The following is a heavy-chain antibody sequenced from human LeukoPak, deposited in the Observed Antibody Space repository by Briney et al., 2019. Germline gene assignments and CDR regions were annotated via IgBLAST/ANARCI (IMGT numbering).Heavy chain of an antibody. Sequence: GESLKISCKGSGYSFTSYWIGWVRQMPGKGLEWMGIIYPGDSDTRYSPSFQGQVTISADKSISTAYLQWSSLKASDTAMYYCARRVTELGMAGPDGAFDIWGQGTMVTVSS. V-gene: IGHV5-51*01. D-gene: IGHD7-27*01. CDR2: IYPGDSDT. CDR1: GYSFTSYW. J-gene: IGHJ3*02. CDR3: ARRVTELGMAGPDGAFDI.